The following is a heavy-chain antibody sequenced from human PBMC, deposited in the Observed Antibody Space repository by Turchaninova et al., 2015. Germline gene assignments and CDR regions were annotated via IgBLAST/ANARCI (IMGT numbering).Heavy chain of an antibody. CDR2: IGSSDT. CDR1: GFTFNIHA. Sequence: GGGLVQPGGSLRLSCAASGFTFNIHAMNWVRQAPGKGLEWVSTIGSSDTYYADSVKGRFTISRDNSESTVFLQMNSLRAEDTAGHYCAKDGLAGNGVLCGFEMRGQGTVVTVSS. D-gene: IGHD4-23*01. CDR3: AKDGLAGNGVLCGFEM. J-gene: IGHJ3*02. V-gene: IGHV3-23*05.